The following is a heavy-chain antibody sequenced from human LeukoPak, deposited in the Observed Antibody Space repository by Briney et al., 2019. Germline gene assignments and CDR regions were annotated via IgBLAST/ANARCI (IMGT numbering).Heavy chain of an antibody. V-gene: IGHV3-7*01. D-gene: IGHD5-18*01. Sequence: GGSLRLSCAASGFTFSSYWMSWVRQAPGKGLEWVANIKQDGSEKYYVDSVKGRFTISRDNAKNSLYLQMNSLRAEDTAVYYCARQGGYSFPRYYFHYGGQGALVTVSS. CDR3: ARQGGYSFPRYYFHY. J-gene: IGHJ4*02. CDR2: IKQDGSEK. CDR1: GFTFSSYW.